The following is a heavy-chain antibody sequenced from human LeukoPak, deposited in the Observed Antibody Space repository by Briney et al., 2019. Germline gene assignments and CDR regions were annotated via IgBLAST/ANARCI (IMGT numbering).Heavy chain of an antibody. Sequence: SETLSLTCTVSGGSISTYYWPWIRQPPGKGLEWIGYIYYSGTTNYNPSLKSRVTMSVDTSKNQFSLKLSSVTAADTAVYYCARVGVGVGNAMDVWGKGTTVTVSS. CDR2: IYYSGTT. D-gene: IGHD2-21*01. CDR1: GGSISTYY. J-gene: IGHJ6*04. V-gene: IGHV4-59*13. CDR3: ARVGVGVGNAMDV.